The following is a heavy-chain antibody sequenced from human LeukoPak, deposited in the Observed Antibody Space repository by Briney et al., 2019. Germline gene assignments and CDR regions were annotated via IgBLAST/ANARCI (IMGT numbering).Heavy chain of an antibody. CDR3: ARHVGPGYSYGFDN. Sequence: PSETLSLTCTVSGGSISRHYWSWIRQAPGKGLEWIGYISYSGGTNYNPSLKSRVTISVDTSKNQFSLKLSSVTAADTAVFYCARHVGPGYSYGFDNWGQGTLVTVSS. CDR2: ISYSGGT. CDR1: GGSISRHY. J-gene: IGHJ4*02. D-gene: IGHD5-18*01. V-gene: IGHV4-59*08.